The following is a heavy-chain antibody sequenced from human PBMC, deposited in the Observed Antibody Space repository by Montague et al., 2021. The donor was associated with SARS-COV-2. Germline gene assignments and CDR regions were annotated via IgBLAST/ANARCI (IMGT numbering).Heavy chain of an antibody. CDR2: ISYDGSNK. Sequence: SLRLSCAASGFTFSSYAMHWVRQAPGKGLEWVAVISYDGSNKYYXDSVKGRFTISRDNSKNTLYLQMSSLRAEDTAVYYCARDNYDYVWGSYRYIYWGQGTLVTVSS. J-gene: IGHJ4*02. V-gene: IGHV3-30*04. D-gene: IGHD3-16*02. CDR3: ARDNYDYVWGSYRYIY. CDR1: GFTFSSYA.